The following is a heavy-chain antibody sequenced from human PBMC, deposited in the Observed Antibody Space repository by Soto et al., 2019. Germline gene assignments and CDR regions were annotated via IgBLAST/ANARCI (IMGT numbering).Heavy chain of an antibody. CDR2: IWYDGSNK. CDR3: AREGGYCSGGSCYSRGMDV. J-gene: IGHJ6*02. V-gene: IGHV3-33*01. D-gene: IGHD2-15*01. CDR1: GFTFSSYG. Sequence: GGSLRLSCAASGFTFSSYGMHWVRQAPGKGLEWVAVIWYDGSNKYYADSVKGRFTISRDNSKNTLYLQMNSLRAEDTAVYYCAREGGYCSGGSCYSRGMDVWGQGTTVTVSS.